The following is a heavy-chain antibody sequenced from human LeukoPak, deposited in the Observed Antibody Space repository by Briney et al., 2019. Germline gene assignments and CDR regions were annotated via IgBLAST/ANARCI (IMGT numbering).Heavy chain of an antibody. CDR2: INSDGSST. D-gene: IGHD1-14*01. J-gene: IGHJ6*02. Sequence: GGSLRLSCAASGFTFSSYWMHWVRQAPGKGLVWVSRINSDGSSTSYADSVKGRFTISRDNAKNTLYLQMNSLRAEDTAVYYCARESPDRDYYYGMDVWGQGTTVTVSS. V-gene: IGHV3-74*01. CDR1: GFTFSSYW. CDR3: ARESPDRDYYYGMDV.